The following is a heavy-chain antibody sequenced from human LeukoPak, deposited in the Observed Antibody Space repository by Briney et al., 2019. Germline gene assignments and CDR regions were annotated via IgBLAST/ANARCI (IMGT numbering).Heavy chain of an antibody. D-gene: IGHD5-18*01. CDR2: IRYDGSNK. J-gene: IGHJ4*02. CDR1: GFTFSSYG. CDR3: ANPPPMREYSYGYLGY. V-gene: IGHV3-30*02. Sequence: GGSLRLSCAASGFTFSSYGMHWVRQAPGKGLEWVAFIRYDGSNKYYADSVKGRFTISRDNSKNTLYLQMNSLRAEDTAVYYCANPPPMREYSYGYLGYWGQGTLVTVSS.